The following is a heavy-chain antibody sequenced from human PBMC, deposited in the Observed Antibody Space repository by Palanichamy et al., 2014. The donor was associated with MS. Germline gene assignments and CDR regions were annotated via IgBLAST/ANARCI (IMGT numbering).Heavy chain of an antibody. CDR3: AREDIVVVPAAIRYYGMDV. Sequence: EVQLVQSGAEVKKPGESLRISCKGSGYSFTSYWISWVRQMPGKGLEWMGRIDPSDSYTNYSPSFQGHVTISADKSISTAYLQWSSLKASDTAMYYCAREDIVVVPAAIRYYGMDVWGQGTTVTVSS. V-gene: IGHV5-10-1*03. CDR1: GYSFTSYW. CDR2: IDPSDSYT. J-gene: IGHJ6*02. D-gene: IGHD2-2*01.